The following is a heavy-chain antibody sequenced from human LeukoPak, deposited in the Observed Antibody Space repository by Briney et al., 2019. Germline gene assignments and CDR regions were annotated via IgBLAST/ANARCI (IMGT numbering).Heavy chain of an antibody. Sequence: GGSLTLSCAASGFTVRSKYMSWVRQAPGKGLEWVSVIYSGGSTYYADSVKGRFTISRDNSKNTVYLQMNSLRAEDTAVYYCARESSGWLQLFDYWGQGTLVTVSS. J-gene: IGHJ4*02. V-gene: IGHV3-66*01. CDR2: IYSGGST. D-gene: IGHD5-24*01. CDR1: GFTVRSKY. CDR3: ARESSGWLQLFDY.